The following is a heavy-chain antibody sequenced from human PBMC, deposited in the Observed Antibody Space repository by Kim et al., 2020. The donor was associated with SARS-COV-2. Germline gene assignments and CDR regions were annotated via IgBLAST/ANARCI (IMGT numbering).Heavy chain of an antibody. CDR3: AKSSGWQYFDY. CDR2: T. D-gene: IGHD6-19*01. Sequence: TYYAYSGKGRFTISRDNSKNTLYLQMNSLRAKDTAVYYCAKSSGWQYFDYWGQGTLVTVSS. J-gene: IGHJ4*02. V-gene: IGHV3-23*01.